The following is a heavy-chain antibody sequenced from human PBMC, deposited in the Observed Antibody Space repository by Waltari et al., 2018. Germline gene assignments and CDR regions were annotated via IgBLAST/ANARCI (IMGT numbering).Heavy chain of an antibody. CDR1: GGSISRGRYY. D-gene: IGHD6-19*01. V-gene: IGHV4-61*09. Sequence: QVQLQESGPGLVKPSQTLSLTCTVSGGSISRGRYYWSWIRQPAGKGLEWIGYIYTSGSTNYNPSLKSRVTISVDTSKNQFSLKLSSVTAADTAVYYCARSEAVAVLFDYWGQGTLVTVSS. CDR3: ARSEAVAVLFDY. J-gene: IGHJ4*02. CDR2: IYTSGST.